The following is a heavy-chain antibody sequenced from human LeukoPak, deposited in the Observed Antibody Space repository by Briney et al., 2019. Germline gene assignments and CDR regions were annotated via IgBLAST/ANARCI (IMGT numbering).Heavy chain of an antibody. D-gene: IGHD1-26*01. Sequence: PGGSLRLSCAASGFTFSSYSMNWIRQAPGKGLEWVSYISSSSSIIYYADSLKGRFTVFRDNAKNSLFLQMTSLTGEDTAVYFCARGGDYFDYWGQGALVTVSS. V-gene: IGHV3-48*04. CDR3: ARGGDYFDY. CDR1: GFTFSSYS. CDR2: ISSSSSII. J-gene: IGHJ4*02.